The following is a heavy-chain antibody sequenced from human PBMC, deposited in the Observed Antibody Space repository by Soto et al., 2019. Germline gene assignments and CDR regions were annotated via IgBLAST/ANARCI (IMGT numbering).Heavy chain of an antibody. CDR1: GFPFSTYT. Sequence: EVQLVESGGGLVKPGGSLRLSCSASGFPFSTYTMYWVRQAPGKGLEWVSSITSSSSRNIFYADSVKGRFTISRDNANNMIFLQMNNLRVEDTAVYYCARADPVFGAIPRMDIWGHGTTVTVSS. CDR2: ITSSSSRNI. J-gene: IGHJ6*02. D-gene: IGHD3-3*01. CDR3: ARADPVFGAIPRMDI. V-gene: IGHV3-21*02.